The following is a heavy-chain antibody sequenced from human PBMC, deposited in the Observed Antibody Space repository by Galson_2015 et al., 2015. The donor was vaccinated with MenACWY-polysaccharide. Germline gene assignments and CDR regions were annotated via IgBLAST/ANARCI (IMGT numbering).Heavy chain of an antibody. D-gene: IGHD2-15*01. V-gene: IGHV3-73*01. J-gene: IGHJ4*02. CDR3: TRDMRTLDY. Sequence: SLRLSCAASGFTFSDPAIHWVRQASGEGLEWVGRIRSKANNYATGYAASVKGRFTISRDDSKNTAYLQMNSLKTEDTAVYFCTRDMRTLDYWSQGTLVTVSS. CDR1: GFTFSDPA. CDR2: IRSKANNYAT.